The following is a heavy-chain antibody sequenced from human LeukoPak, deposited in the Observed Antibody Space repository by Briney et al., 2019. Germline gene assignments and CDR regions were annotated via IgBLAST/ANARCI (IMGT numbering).Heavy chain of an antibody. V-gene: IGHV3-23*01. J-gene: IGHJ4*02. CDR2: ISGSGGST. CDR3: AKIYSSSWYYFDY. D-gene: IGHD6-13*01. Sequence: GGSLRLSCAASGFTFSSYAMSWVRQAPGKGLEWVSAISGSGGSTYYADSVKGRFTISRDNSKNTLYLQMNSLRAEDTAAYYCAKIYSSSWYYFDYWGQGTLVTVSS. CDR1: GFTFSSYA.